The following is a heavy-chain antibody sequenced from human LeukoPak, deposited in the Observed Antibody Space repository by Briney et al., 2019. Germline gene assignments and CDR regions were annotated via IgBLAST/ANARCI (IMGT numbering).Heavy chain of an antibody. CDR3: ARPYYGSGSYYDY. J-gene: IGHJ4*02. Sequence: ASVKVSCKASGGTFSSYAISWVRQAPGQGLEWMGWINPNSGGTNYAQKFQGRVTMTRDTSISTAYMELSRLRSDDTAVYYCARPYYGSGSYYDYWGQGTLVTVSS. CDR2: INPNSGGT. D-gene: IGHD3-10*01. V-gene: IGHV1-2*02. CDR1: GGTFSSYA.